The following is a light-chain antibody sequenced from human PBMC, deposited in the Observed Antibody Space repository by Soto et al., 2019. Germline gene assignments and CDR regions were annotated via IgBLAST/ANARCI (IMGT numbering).Light chain of an antibody. CDR1: QSVSTY. Sequence: EVVLTHAPATLSLSPGDRVTLSCRASQSVSTYLAWYQQKPGQAPRLLIYDASNRATGIPARFSGSGSATDFTLTISSLEPEDFAVYYCQQRSSWITFGQGTRLEIK. J-gene: IGKJ5*01. CDR3: QQRSSWIT. CDR2: DAS. V-gene: IGKV3-11*01.